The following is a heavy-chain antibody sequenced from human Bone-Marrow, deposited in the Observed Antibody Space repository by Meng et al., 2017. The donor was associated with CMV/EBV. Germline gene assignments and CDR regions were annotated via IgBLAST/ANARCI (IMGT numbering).Heavy chain of an antibody. D-gene: IGHD6-6*01. CDR2: MNPNSGNT. V-gene: IGHV1-8*01. CDR1: GYTFTSYD. J-gene: IGHJ6*01. CDR3: ARGKSLEQLGPYYYYGMDV. Sequence: ASVKVSCKASGYTFTSYDINWVRQATGQGLEWMGWMNPNSGNTGYAQKFQGRVTMTRNTSISTAYMELSSLRSEDTAVYYCARGKSLEQLGPYYYYGMDVWGQGNTVTVFS.